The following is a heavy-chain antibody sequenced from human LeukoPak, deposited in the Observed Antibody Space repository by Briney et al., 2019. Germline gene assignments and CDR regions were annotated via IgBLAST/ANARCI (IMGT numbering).Heavy chain of an antibody. CDR3: AKDYYGDVSDAFDI. D-gene: IGHD4-17*01. J-gene: IGHJ3*02. CDR2: ITNTGTTI. V-gene: IGHV3-48*03. CDR1: GFTFSSYE. Sequence: GGSLRLSCAASGFTFSSYEMNWVRQAPGKGLEWVSYITNTGTTIYYADSVKGRFTISRDNAKNSLYLQMNSLRAEDTAVYYCAKDYYGDVSDAFDIWGQGTMVTVSS.